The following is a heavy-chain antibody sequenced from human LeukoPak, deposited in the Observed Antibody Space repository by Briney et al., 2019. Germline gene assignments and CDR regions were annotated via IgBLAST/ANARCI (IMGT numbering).Heavy chain of an antibody. J-gene: IGHJ6*03. CDR2: ISSSGSTI. Sequence: GGSLRLSCAPSGFTFSSYEMNWVRHAPGKGLEWGSYISSSGSTICYADSVKGRFTISRDNAKNSLYLQMNSLRAEDTAVYYCAGASRGFGEPRPYYMDVWGKGTTVTVSS. V-gene: IGHV3-48*03. CDR3: AGASRGFGEPRPYYMDV. CDR1: GFTFSSYE. D-gene: IGHD3-10*01.